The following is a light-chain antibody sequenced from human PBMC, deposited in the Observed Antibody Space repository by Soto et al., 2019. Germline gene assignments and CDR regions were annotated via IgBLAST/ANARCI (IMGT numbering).Light chain of an antibody. J-gene: IGKJ4*01. Sequence: DIQMTQSPSSVSASVGDRVTITCRASQGISSWLAWYQQKPGKAPKLLIYAVSILHSGVPSRFSGSGSVTDFTLTISSLQSEDFAVYYCQQYNDWPPVTFGGGTKVEIK. V-gene: IGKV1D-12*01. CDR3: QQYNDWPPVT. CDR1: QGISSW. CDR2: AVS.